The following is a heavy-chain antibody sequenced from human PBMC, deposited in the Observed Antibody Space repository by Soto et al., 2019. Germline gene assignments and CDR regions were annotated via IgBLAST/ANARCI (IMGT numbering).Heavy chain of an antibody. D-gene: IGHD6-6*01. V-gene: IGHV3-21*01. J-gene: IGHJ3*02. CDR1: GFTFSSYS. CDR3: AREGPIAARRGYAFDI. Sequence: AGGSLRLSCAASGFTFSSYSMNWVRQAPGKGLEWVSSISSSSSYIYYADSVKGRFTISRDNAKNSLYLQMNSLRAEDTAVYYCAREGPIAARRGYAFDIWGQGTMVTVSS. CDR2: ISSSSSYI.